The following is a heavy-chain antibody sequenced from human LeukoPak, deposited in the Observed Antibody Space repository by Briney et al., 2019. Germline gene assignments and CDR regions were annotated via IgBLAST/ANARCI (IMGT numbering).Heavy chain of an antibody. CDR3: ARLKIDGTHFDY. CDR1: GFTVSSNY. Sequence: GGSLRLSCAASGFTVSSNYMSWVRQAPGKGLEWVSVIYSGGSTYYADSVKGRFTISRDNSKNTLYLQMNSLRAEDTAVYYCARLKIDGTHFDYWGQGTLVTVSS. CDR2: IYSGGST. D-gene: IGHD3-9*01. J-gene: IGHJ4*02. V-gene: IGHV3-53*01.